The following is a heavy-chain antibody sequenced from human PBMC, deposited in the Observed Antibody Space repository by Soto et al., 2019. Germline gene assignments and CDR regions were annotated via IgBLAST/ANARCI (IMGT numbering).Heavy chain of an antibody. Sequence: SETLSLTCAVSGDSISRGYHWAWIRQPPGKGLEWVASIYHSGTTYYNPSLTSLVTISVDTSKNQFSLKVNSVTAADTAVYYCARAVRLRWGFDLWGQGVLVTVSS. CDR3: ARAVRLRWGFDL. D-gene: IGHD4-17*01. CDR2: IYHSGTT. V-gene: IGHV4-38-2*01. CDR1: GDSISRGYH. J-gene: IGHJ4*02.